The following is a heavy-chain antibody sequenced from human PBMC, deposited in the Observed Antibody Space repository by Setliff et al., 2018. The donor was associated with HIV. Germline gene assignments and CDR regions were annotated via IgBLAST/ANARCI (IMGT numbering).Heavy chain of an antibody. CDR1: GFRFRDYA. D-gene: IGHD3-3*02. CDR3: TSESIAVST. V-gene: IGHV3-49*03. Sequence: PGGSLRLSCTTSGFRFRDYAMSWFRQAPGKGLEWVGLIRSEAHGRATEYAASVKGRFTFSRDDSRAIAHLQMNNLRTDDTGVYYCTSESIAVSTWGQGTLVTVSS. CDR2: IRSEAHGRAT. J-gene: IGHJ4*02.